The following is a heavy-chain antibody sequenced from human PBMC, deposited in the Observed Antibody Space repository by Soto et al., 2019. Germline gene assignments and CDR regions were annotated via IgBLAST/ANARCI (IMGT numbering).Heavy chain of an antibody. CDR3: ARDRVPADREVVAANVYHWFDH. J-gene: IGHJ5*02. D-gene: IGHD2-15*01. Sequence: SETLSLTCTVSGGSISSYYWSWIRQPAGKGLEWIGRIYTSGSTNYNPSLKSRVTMSVDTSKNQFSLKLSSVTAADTAVYYCARDRVPADREVVAANVYHWFDHWGQGTLVTVSS. CDR2: IYTSGST. CDR1: GGSISSYY. V-gene: IGHV4-4*07.